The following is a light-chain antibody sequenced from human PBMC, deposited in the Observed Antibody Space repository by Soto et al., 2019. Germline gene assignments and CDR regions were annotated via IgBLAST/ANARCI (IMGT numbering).Light chain of an antibody. V-gene: IGKV3-15*01. Sequence: EIVMTPSPATLSASPGARATLSCSASQSLSDNLALYQQKPGQAPRLLIYGASTRATGIPARFSGSGSGTDFTLTISSLEPEDFAVYYCQQRSNWPPVTFGQGTRLEIK. CDR1: QSLSDN. CDR2: GAS. J-gene: IGKJ5*01. CDR3: QQRSNWPPVT.